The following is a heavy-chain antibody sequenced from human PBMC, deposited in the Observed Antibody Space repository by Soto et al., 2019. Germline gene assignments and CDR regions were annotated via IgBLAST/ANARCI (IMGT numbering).Heavy chain of an antibody. D-gene: IGHD3-3*01. CDR1: GFTFDNYG. Sequence: GGSLRLSCAASGFTFDNYGMYWVRQAPGKGLEWVSSISWNSGRIDYADSVKGRFTIPRHNAKNSLYLQMNSLRPEDTALYYCAKGRTIFGVTPKYYFDHWGQGPQVTVSS. CDR3: AKGRTIFGVTPKYYFDH. V-gene: IGHV3-9*01. CDR2: ISWNSGRI. J-gene: IGHJ4*02.